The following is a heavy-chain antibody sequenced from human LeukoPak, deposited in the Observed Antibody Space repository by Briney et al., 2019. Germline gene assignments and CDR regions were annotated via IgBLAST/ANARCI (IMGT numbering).Heavy chain of an antibody. D-gene: IGHD6-13*01. Sequence: GGSLRLSCAASGFTFSNYALNWVRQAPGKGLEWVSRIDSNGGGATYADSVKGRFTTSRDNGNNTMYLQMNSLRAEDTAIYHCARAKYSSRWSLDYWGQGALVTVSS. J-gene: IGHJ4*02. V-gene: IGHV3-74*03. CDR2: IDSNGGGA. CDR1: GFTFSNYA. CDR3: ARAKYSSRWSLDY.